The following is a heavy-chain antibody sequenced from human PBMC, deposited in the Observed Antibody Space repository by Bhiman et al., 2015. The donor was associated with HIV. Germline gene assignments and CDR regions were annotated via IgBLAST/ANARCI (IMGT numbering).Heavy chain of an antibody. CDR3: AKDTGGSDPLPYYFGS. Sequence: VQMVESGGGLVKPGGSLRLSCTASGFTFDTYNINWVRQAPGKGLEWVAVIWSDGSNKYYVDSVKGRFTISRDNSKNMLFLQMNSLRAEDTAVYYCAKDTGGSDPLPYYFGSWGQGTLVTVST. CDR1: GFTFDTYN. CDR2: IWSDGSNK. J-gene: IGHJ4*02. D-gene: IGHD1-26*01. V-gene: IGHV3-33*06.